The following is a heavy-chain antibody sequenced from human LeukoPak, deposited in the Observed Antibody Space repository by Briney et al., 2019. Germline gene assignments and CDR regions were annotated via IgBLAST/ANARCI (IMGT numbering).Heavy chain of an antibody. V-gene: IGHV3-30*03. J-gene: IGHJ5*02. CDR1: GFTFSSYS. D-gene: IGHD3-3*01. CDR3: ARDRGASYDFWSGSGGGFDP. CDR2: ISYDGNNK. Sequence: PGGSLRLSCAASGFTFSSYSMNWVRQAPGKGLEWVALISYDGNNKYYTDSVKGRFTLSRDNSKYTLSLQMNSLRSEDTAVYYCARDRGASYDFWSGSGGGFDPWGQGTLVTVSS.